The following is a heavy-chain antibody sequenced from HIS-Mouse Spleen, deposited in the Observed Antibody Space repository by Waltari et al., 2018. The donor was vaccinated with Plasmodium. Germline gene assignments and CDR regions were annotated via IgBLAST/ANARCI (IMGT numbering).Heavy chain of an antibody. CDR2: ISSSSSYI. Sequence: EVQLVESGGGLVKPGGSLRLSCAASGFTFSSYSMNWVRQAPGKGLEWCSSISSSSSYIYYADSVKGRFTISRDKAKNSLYLQMNSLRAEDTAVYYCARDQNNWGSGWYFDLWGRGTLVTVSS. CDR1: GFTFSSYS. CDR3: ARDQNNWGSGWYFDL. V-gene: IGHV3-21*01. J-gene: IGHJ2*01. D-gene: IGHD7-27*01.